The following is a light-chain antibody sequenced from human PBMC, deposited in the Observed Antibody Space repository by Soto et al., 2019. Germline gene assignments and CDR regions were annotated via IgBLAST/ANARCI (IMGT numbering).Light chain of an antibody. V-gene: IGLV2-8*01. CDR2: EVN. CDR3: SSYAGSSNV. J-gene: IGLJ1*01. CDR1: SSDVGGYNY. Sequence: QFALTQPPSASGSPGQSVAISCTGTSSDVGGYNYVSWYQQHPGKAPKLMIYEVNKRPSGVPDRFSGSKSGNTASLTVSGLQAEDEADYYCSSYAGSSNVFGTGTKV.